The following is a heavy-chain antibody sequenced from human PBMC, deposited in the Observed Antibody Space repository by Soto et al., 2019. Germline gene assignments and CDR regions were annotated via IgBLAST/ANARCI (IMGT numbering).Heavy chain of an antibody. CDR3: AKGWSAYYYGSGSYYNV. J-gene: IGHJ4*02. V-gene: IGHV3-9*01. CDR1: GFTFDDYA. Sequence: EVQLVESGGGLVQPGRSLRLSCAASGFTFDDYAMHWVRQAPGKGLEWVSGISWNSGSIGYADSVKGRFTISRDNAKNSLYLQMNSLRAEDTALYYCAKGWSAYYYGSGSYYNVWGQGTLVTVSS. CDR2: ISWNSGSI. D-gene: IGHD3-10*01.